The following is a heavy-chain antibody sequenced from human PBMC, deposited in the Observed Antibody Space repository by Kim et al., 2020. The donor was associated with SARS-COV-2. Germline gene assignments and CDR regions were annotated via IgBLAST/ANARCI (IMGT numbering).Heavy chain of an antibody. J-gene: IGHJ4*02. CDR3: TTDHPVNTISPWQFDY. D-gene: IGHD3-9*01. Sequence: PVKGRFTISRDDSKNTLYLQMNSLKTEDTAVYYCTTDHPVNTISPWQFDYWGQGTLVTVSS. V-gene: IGHV3-15*01.